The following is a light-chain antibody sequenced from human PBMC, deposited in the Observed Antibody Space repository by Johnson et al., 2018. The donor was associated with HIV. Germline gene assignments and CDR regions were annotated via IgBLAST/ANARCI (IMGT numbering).Light chain of an antibody. J-gene: IGLJ1*01. V-gene: IGLV1-51*01. Sequence: QSVLTQPPSVSAAPGQKVTISCSGSSSNIGNNYVSWYQQLPGTAPKLLIYDNNQRPSGIPDRFSGSKSGTSATLGITGLQTGDEADYYCGTWDSCLSSGFYVFGTGTKVTVL. CDR3: GTWDSCLSSGFYV. CDR1: SSNIGNNY. CDR2: DNN.